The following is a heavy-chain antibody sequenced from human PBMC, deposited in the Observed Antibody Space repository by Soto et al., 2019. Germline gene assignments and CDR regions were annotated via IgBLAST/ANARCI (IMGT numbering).Heavy chain of an antibody. CDR1: GGTFSSYA. CDR3: ARDCRGYGPQCYYYYGMDV. V-gene: IGHV1-69*13. CDR2: IIPIFGTA. D-gene: IGHD3-22*01. Sequence: SVKVSCKASGGTFSSYAISWVRQAPGQGLEWMGGIIPIFGTANYARKFQGRVTITADESTSTAYMELSSLRSEDTAVYYCARDCRGYGPQCYYYYGMDVWGQGTTVTVSS. J-gene: IGHJ6*02.